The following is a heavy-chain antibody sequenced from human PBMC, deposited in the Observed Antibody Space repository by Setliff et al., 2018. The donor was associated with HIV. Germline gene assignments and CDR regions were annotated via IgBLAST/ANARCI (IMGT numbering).Heavy chain of an antibody. CDR2: IHTTGST. CDR1: GDSISSGSYY. Sequence: SETLSLTCSVSGDSISSGSYYWSWIRLPAGKGLEWIGQIHTTGSTNYDPSLKGRVTISMDTSKNQFSLNLNSVTATDTAVYYCAKRTFGSGRLDPWGQGTLVTVSS. D-gene: IGHD3-16*01. J-gene: IGHJ5*02. V-gene: IGHV4-61*09. CDR3: AKRTFGSGRLDP.